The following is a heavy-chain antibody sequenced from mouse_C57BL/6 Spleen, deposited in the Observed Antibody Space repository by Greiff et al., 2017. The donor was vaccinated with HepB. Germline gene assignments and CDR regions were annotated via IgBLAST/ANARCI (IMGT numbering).Heavy chain of an antibody. J-gene: IGHJ3*01. D-gene: IGHD2-4*01. CDR2: ISYDGSN. CDR1: GYSITSGYY. V-gene: IGHV3-6*01. Sequence: EVQLQQSGPGLVKPSQSLSLTCSVTGYSITSGYYWNWIRQFPGNKLEWMGYISYDGSNNYNPSLKNRISITRDTSKNQFFLKLNSVTTEDTATYYCARDSSYDYLFAYWGQGTLVTVSA. CDR3: ARDSSYDYLFAY.